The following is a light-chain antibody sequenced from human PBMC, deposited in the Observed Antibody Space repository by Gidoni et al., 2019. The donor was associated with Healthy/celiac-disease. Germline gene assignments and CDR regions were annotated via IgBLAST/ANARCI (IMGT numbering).Light chain of an antibody. CDR3: QQSYSTPPLT. Sequence: DIQMTQSPASLSASVGDRVTITCRASQSISSYLNWSQQKPGKAPTLLIYAASSLQSGVLSRFSGSGSGTAFTLPISSLQPEDFATYYCQQSYSTPPLTFGGGTKVEIK. CDR2: AAS. CDR1: QSISSY. V-gene: IGKV1-39*01. J-gene: IGKJ4*01.